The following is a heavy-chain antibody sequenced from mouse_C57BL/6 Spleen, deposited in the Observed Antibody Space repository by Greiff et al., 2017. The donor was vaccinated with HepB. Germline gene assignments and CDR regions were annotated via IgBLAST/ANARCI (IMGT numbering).Heavy chain of an antibody. V-gene: IGHV1-69*01. CDR3: ARRYGSSHWYFDV. J-gene: IGHJ1*03. D-gene: IGHD1-1*01. Sequence: VQLQQPGAELVMPGASVKLSCKASGYTFTSYWMHWVKQRPGQGLEWIGEIDPSDSYTNYNLKFKGKSTLTVDKSSSTAYMQLSSLTSEDSAVYYCARRYGSSHWYFDVWGTGTTVTVAS. CDR1: GYTFTSYW. CDR2: IDPSDSYT.